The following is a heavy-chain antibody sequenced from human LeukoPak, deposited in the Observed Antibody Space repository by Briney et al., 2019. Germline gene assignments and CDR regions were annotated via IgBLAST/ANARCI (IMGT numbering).Heavy chain of an antibody. CDR2: IYFTGST. D-gene: IGHD3-10*01. CDR3: PREGLAMVRGVLPKEAWGWFDP. Sequence: SETLSLTCTVSADSISTNNYYWGWLRQPPGKGLEWIGRIYFTGSTYYNPFLQSRITISVDTPKNQFSLKLSSVTAADTAVYYCPREGLAMVRGVLPKEAWGWFDPWGQGTLVTVSS. V-gene: IGHV4-39*07. CDR1: ADSISTNNYY. J-gene: IGHJ5*02.